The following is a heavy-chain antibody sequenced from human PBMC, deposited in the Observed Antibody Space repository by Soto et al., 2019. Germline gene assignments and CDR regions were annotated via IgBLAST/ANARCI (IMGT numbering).Heavy chain of an antibody. CDR2: IYYSGST. V-gene: IGHV4-39*01. J-gene: IGHJ4*02. Sequence: SETLSLTCTVSGGSISSSSYYWGWIRQPPGKGLEWIGSIYYSGSTYYNPSLKSRVTISVDTSKNQFSLKLSSVTAADTAVYYCAGLGSTVTTYLLDYWGQRTLVTVSS. CDR1: GGSISSSSYY. D-gene: IGHD4-17*01. CDR3: AGLGSTVTTYLLDY.